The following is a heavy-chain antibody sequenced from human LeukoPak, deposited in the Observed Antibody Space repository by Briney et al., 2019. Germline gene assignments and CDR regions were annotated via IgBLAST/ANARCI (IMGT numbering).Heavy chain of an antibody. Sequence: PGGSLRLSCAASGFTFSSYAMSWVRQAPGKGLEWVSGISGSGGNTYYADSVKGRFTISRDNPKNTLHLQMNALRAEDTAVYYCAKDSYGTGYGTDVWGQGTTVTVSS. D-gene: IGHD3-10*01. V-gene: IGHV3-23*01. J-gene: IGHJ6*02. CDR2: ISGSGGNT. CDR1: GFTFSSYA. CDR3: AKDSYGTGYGTDV.